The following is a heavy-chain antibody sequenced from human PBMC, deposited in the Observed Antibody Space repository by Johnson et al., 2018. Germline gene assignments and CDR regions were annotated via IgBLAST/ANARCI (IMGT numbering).Heavy chain of an antibody. D-gene: IGHD2-15*01. CDR2: IYPGDSDT. CDR1: GYSFANYW. V-gene: IGHV5-51*01. J-gene: IGHJ4*02. CDR3: AGFGYWSGGNCVSFDY. Sequence: VQLVQSGAEVKKPGQSLKISCRASGYSFANYWIIWVRQMPGKGLERMGQIYPGDSDTRYSPSFEGQVTISVDKSISTAYLQWSSLKASDTAVYYCAGFGYWSGGNCVSFDYWGQGTLVTGSS.